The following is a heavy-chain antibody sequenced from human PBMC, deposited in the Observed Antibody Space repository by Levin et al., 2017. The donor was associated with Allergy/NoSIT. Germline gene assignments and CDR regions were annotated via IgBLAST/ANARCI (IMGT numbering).Heavy chain of an antibody. CDR2: ISYDGSNK. CDR3: ARDYCSGGSCYSYYYYYMDV. CDR1: GFTFSSYA. V-gene: IGHV3-30-3*01. J-gene: IGHJ6*03. Sequence: GESLKISCAASGFTFSSYAMHWVRQAPGKGLEWVAVISYDGSNKYYADSVKGRFTISRDNSKNTLYLQMNSLRAEDTAVYYCARDYCSGGSCYSYYYYYMDVWGKGTTVTVSS. D-gene: IGHD2-15*01.